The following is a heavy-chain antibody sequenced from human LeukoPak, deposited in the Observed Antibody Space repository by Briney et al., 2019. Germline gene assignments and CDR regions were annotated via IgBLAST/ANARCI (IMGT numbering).Heavy chain of an antibody. CDR1: GYTFTGYY. CDR2: INPNSGGT. D-gene: IGHD3-3*01. CDR3: VRDPTITIFGVATNWFDP. V-gene: IGHV1-2*02. J-gene: IGHJ5*02. Sequence: ASVKVSCKASGYTFTGYYMHWVRQAPGQGLEWMGWINPNSGGTNYAQKFQGRVTMTRDTSISTAYMELSRLRSDDTAVYYCVRDPTITIFGVATNWFDPWGQGTLVTVSS.